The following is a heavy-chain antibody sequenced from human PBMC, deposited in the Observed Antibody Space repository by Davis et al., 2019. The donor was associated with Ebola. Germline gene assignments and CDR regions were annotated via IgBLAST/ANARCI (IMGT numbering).Heavy chain of an antibody. CDR1: GYSFTSYW. CDR3: ARRIRIAARTYDAFDI. D-gene: IGHD6-6*01. V-gene: IGHV5-51*01. Sequence: PGGSLRLSCKGSGYSFTSYWIGWVRQMPGKGLEWMGIIYPGDSDTRYSPSFQGQVTISADKSISTAYLQWSSLKASDTAMYYCARRIRIAARTYDAFDIWGQGTMVTVSS. CDR2: IYPGDSDT. J-gene: IGHJ3*02.